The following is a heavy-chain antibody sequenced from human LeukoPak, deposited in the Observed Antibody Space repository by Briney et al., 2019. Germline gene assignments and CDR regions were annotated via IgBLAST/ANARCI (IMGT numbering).Heavy chain of an antibody. Sequence: GGSLRLSCAPSGFTFSSYAMSWVRQAPGKGLEWVSTISGSGTGTYYADSVKGRFTISRDNSKNTLSLQMNSLRAEDTAVYSCAKRGSSSPFDSWGQGTLVTVSS. CDR3: AKRGSSSPFDS. CDR1: GFTFSSYA. J-gene: IGHJ4*02. D-gene: IGHD3-16*01. V-gene: IGHV3-23*01. CDR2: ISGSGTGT.